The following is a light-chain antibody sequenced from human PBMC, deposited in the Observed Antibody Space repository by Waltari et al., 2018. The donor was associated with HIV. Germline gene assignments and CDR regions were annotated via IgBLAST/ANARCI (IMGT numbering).Light chain of an antibody. CDR2: DAS. CDR1: PSISNN. J-gene: IGKJ2*01. Sequence: DIEMTQSQATLSVSPGERATLSCRASPSISNNLAWYQQKPGQPPRLLMYDASTRATGVPARFSGSGSGTEFTLTISSLQSEDFAVYYCQQYINWPPYTFGQGTKLEIK. V-gene: IGKV3-15*01. CDR3: QQYINWPPYT.